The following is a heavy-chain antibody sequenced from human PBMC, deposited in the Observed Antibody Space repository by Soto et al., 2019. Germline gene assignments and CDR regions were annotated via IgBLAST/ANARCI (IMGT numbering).Heavy chain of an antibody. CDR3: ARVSASYMLRGVVIN. D-gene: IGHD3-10*01. CDR1: GGSISSDNW. Sequence: QVHLQESGPGLVRPSGTLSLTCAFSGGSISSDNWWRWVRQPPGKGLEWIGEIYHSGNTNYNPSLKSRVTISVDKSKNQFSLKVTSVTAADTALYYCARVSASYMLRGVVINWGQGTLVTVSS. V-gene: IGHV4-4*02. J-gene: IGHJ4*02. CDR2: IYHSGNT.